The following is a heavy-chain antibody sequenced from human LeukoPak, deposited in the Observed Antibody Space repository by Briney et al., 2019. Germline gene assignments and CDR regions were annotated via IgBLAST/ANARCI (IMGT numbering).Heavy chain of an antibody. CDR3: ARFIGGNGAFDI. J-gene: IGHJ3*02. D-gene: IGHD4-23*01. Sequence: GGSLRLSCAASGFTFSTYNMNWVRQAPGKGLEWVSSISGTGTSTYYTDSVKGRFTISRDNAKNSLYLQMNSLRAEDTAVYYCARFIGGNGAFDIWGQGTMVTVSS. CDR2: ISGTGTST. CDR1: GFTFSTYN. V-gene: IGHV3-48*01.